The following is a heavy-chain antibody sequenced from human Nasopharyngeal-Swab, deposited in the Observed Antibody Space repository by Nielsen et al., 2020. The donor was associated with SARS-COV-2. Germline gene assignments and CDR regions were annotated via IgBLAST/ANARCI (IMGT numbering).Heavy chain of an antibody. D-gene: IGHD5-24*01. CDR3: AKDQGDGYKTDY. CDR2: IYSGGST. CDR1: GFTASSNY. V-gene: IGHV3-53*05. Sequence: GESLKISCAASGFTASSNYMSWVRQAPGNGLEWVSVIYSGGSTYYADSVKGRFTISIDNSKNTLYLQMNSQRAEDTAVYYCAKDQGDGYKTDYWGQGTLVTVSS. J-gene: IGHJ4*02.